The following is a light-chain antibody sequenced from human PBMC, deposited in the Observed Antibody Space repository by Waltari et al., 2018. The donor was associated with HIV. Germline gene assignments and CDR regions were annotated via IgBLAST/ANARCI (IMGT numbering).Light chain of an antibody. Sequence: ELVMTQSPATLSVSPGERATLSCRASQSVSSNLAWYQQKAGQAPRPLIYGASTRATGIPARFSGSGSGTEFTLTISSLQSEDFAVYYCQQYNNWPPLTFGGGTKVEIK. CDR3: QQYNNWPPLT. V-gene: IGKV3-15*01. CDR2: GAS. J-gene: IGKJ4*01. CDR1: QSVSSN.